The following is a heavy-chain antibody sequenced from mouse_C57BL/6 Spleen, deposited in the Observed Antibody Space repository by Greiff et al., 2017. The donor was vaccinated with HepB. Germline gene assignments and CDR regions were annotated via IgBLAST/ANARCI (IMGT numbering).Heavy chain of an antibody. CDR2: IRSKSNNYAT. Sequence: EPGGGLVQPKGSLKLSCAASGFSFNTYAMNWVRQAPGKGLEWVARIRSKSNNYATYYADSVKDRFTISRDDSESMLYLQMNNLKTEDTAMYYCVRQGTGTAYWGQGTLVTVSA. J-gene: IGHJ3*01. CDR1: GFSFNTYA. D-gene: IGHD4-1*01. CDR3: VRQGTGTAY. V-gene: IGHV10-1*01.